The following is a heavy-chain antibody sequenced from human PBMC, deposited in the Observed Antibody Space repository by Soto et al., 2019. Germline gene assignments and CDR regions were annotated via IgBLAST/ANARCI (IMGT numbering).Heavy chain of an antibody. V-gene: IGHV4-4*07. CDR2: IYTSGST. CDR3: AGDGRERTNDFDM. Sequence: PSETLSLTCTVSGGSISSYYWSWIRQPAGKGLEWIGRIYTSGSTNYNPSLKSRVTMAVDTPKNQFSLKLSSVTAADTALYYCAGDGRERTNDFDMWDQGTMVDVSS. J-gene: IGHJ3*02. CDR1: GGSISSYY.